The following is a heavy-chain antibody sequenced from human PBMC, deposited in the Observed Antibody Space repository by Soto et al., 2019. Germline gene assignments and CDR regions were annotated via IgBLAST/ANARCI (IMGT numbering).Heavy chain of an antibody. V-gene: IGHV3-30-3*01. Sequence: QVQLVESGGGVVQPGRSLRLSCAASGFTFSSYAMHWVRQAPGKGLEWVAVISYDGSNKYYADSVKGRFTISRDNSKNTLYLKMNSLRAEDTAVYYCARVGDGGGSYYYDYWGQGTLVTVSS. D-gene: IGHD1-26*01. CDR3: ARVGDGGGSYYYDY. J-gene: IGHJ4*02. CDR1: GFTFSSYA. CDR2: ISYDGSNK.